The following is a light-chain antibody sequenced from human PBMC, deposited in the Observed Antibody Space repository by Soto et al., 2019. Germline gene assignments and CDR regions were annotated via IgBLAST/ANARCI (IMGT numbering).Light chain of an antibody. V-gene: IGLV2-14*03. J-gene: IGLJ1*01. CDR1: SSDVGAYNH. CDR2: DVN. CDR3: SSYTTTSTLYV. Sequence: QSVLTQPASVSGSLGQSITISCTGTSSDVGAYNHVSWYQQHPGKAPKLMIYDVNNRPSGVSNRFSGSKSGNTASLTISGLQAEDEADYYCSSYTTTSTLYVFGIGTKVTVL.